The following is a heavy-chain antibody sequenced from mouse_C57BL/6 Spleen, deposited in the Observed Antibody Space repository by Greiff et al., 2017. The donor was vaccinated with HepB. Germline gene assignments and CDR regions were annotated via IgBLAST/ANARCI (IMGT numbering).Heavy chain of an antibody. J-gene: IGHJ1*03. CDR3: ARMEVVATGYFDG. CDR1: GFSLTSYG. CDR2: IWSGGST. Sequence: VKLVESGPGLVQPSQSLSITCTVSGFSLTSYGVHWVRQSPGKGLEWLGVIWSGGSTDYNAAFISRLSINKDNSKSQVFFKSIRLEADDTDIYYCARMEVVATGYFDGWGTATTVTVSS. D-gene: IGHD1-1*01. V-gene: IGHV2-2*01.